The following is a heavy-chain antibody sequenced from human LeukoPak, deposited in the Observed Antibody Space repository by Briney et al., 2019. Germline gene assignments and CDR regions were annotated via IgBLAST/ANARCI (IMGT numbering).Heavy chain of an antibody. D-gene: IGHD5-24*01. J-gene: IGHJ5*01. CDR2: IYYSAST. CDR1: GGSVTRGGYY. Sequence: SETLSLTCTVSGGSVTRGGYYWSWIRQLPGKGLVGIGNIYYSASTYYNPSLKSRVSISTDTSGNQFSLKLSSVTAADTAVYYCARDRDAYWFDSWGQGTLVTVSS. V-gene: IGHV4-31*03. CDR3: ARDRDAYWFDS.